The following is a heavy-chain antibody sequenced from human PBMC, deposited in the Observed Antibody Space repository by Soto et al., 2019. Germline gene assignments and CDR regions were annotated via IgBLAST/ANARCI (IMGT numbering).Heavy chain of an antibody. V-gene: IGHV4-59*01. J-gene: IGHJ4*02. Sequence: SETLSLTCTVSGGSISSYYWSWIRQPPGKGLEWIGYIYYSGSTNYNPSLKSRVTISVDTSKNQFSLKLSSVTAADTAFFSWASHYDSSGYYYYWGQGTLVTVSS. CDR1: GGSISSYY. CDR2: IYYSGST. CDR3: ASHYDSSGYYYY. D-gene: IGHD3-22*01.